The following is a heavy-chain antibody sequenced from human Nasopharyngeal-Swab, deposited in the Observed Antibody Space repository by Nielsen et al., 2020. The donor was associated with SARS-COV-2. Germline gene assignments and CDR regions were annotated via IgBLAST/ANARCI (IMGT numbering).Heavy chain of an antibody. CDR2: FDPEDGET. D-gene: IGHD3-10*01. Sequence: ASVKVSCKVSGYTLTELSMHWVRQAPGKGLEWMGGFDPEDGETIYAQKFQGRVTMTEDTSTDTAYMELSSLRSEDTAVYYCARDPVVLLWFGDGGWFDPWGQGTLVTVSS. CDR1: GYTLTELS. CDR3: ARDPVVLLWFGDGGWFDP. V-gene: IGHV1-24*01. J-gene: IGHJ5*02.